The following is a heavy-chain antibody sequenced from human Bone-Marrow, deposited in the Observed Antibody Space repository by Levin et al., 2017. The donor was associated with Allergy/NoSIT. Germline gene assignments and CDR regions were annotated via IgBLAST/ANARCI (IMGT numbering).Heavy chain of an antibody. J-gene: IGHJ4*02. CDR3: ARQAATGHVDY. D-gene: IGHD6-13*01. CDR2: INPSGGST. V-gene: IGHV1-46*01. Sequence: GLEWMGIINPSGGSTDYGQRFQDRVTMTRDTSTSTVYMELSSLRSDDTAVYYCARQAATGHVDYWGPGTLVTVSS.